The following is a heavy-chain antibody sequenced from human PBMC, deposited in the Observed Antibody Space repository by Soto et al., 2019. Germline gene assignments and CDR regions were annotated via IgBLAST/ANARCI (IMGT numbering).Heavy chain of an antibody. D-gene: IGHD3-3*01. CDR3: AKELGLWSGYLDAFDI. CDR1: GFTFSSYG. V-gene: IGHV3-30*18. J-gene: IGHJ3*02. Sequence: QVQLVESGGGVVQPGRSRRLSCAASGFTFSSYGMHWVHQAPGKGLEWVAVTSYDGSKKYYGDSVKGRFTISRDNSMNTLYLQMDSLSAEDTAVYYCAKELGLWSGYLDAFDIWGQGTMVTVSS. CDR2: TSYDGSKK.